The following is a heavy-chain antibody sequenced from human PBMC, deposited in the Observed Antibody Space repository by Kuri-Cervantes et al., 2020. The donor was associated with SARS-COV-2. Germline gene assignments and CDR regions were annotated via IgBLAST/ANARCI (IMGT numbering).Heavy chain of an antibody. V-gene: IGHV4-61*08. CDR1: GVSISSADYY. Sequence: SETLSLTCTVSGVSISSADYYWSWIRQPPGKGLEWIGYIYYGGSTNYNPSLKSRVTISVDTSKNQFSLKLSSVTAADTAVYYCGRSGSYPYYYYYMDVWGKGTTVTVSS. CDR3: GRSGSYPYYYYYMDV. CDR2: IYYGGST. J-gene: IGHJ6*03. D-gene: IGHD1-26*01.